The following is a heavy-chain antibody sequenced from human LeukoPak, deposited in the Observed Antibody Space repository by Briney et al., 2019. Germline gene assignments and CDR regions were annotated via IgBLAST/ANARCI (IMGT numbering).Heavy chain of an antibody. CDR2: IYTSGST. D-gene: IGHD3-22*01. J-gene: IGHJ4*02. CDR3: ASVYYYDSSGYEGEPFDY. V-gene: IGHV4-61*02. CDR1: GGSISSGSYY. Sequence: PSETLSLTCTVSGGSISSGSYYWRWIRQPAGKGLEWIGRIYTSGSTNYNPSLKSRVTISVDTSKNQFSLKLSSVTAADTAVYYCASVYYYDSSGYEGEPFDYWGQGTLVTVSS.